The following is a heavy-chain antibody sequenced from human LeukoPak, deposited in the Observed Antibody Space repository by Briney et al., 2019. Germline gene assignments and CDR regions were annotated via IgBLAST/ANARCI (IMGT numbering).Heavy chain of an antibody. CDR2: INHSGST. J-gene: IGHJ5*02. CDR1: GFTFSSYS. V-gene: IGHV4-34*01. CDR3: ASIPPINWFDP. D-gene: IGHD2-2*02. Sequence: PGGSLRLSCAASGFTFSSYSMNWVRQAPGKGLEWIGEINHSGSTNYNPSLKSRVTISVDTSKNQFSLKLSSVTAADTAVYYCASIPPINWFDPWGQGTLVTVSS.